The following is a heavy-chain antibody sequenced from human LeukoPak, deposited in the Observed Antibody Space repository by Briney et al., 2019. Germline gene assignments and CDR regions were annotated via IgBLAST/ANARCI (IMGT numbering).Heavy chain of an antibody. CDR1: GYTLTELS. CDR3: ATDHLAARPYYFDY. D-gene: IGHD6-6*01. J-gene: IGHJ4*02. Sequence: ASVKVSCKVSGYTLTELSMHWVRQAPGKGLEWMGGFDPEDGETIYAQKFQGRVTMTEDTSTDTAYMELSSLRSEDTAVYYCATDHLAARPYYFDYWGQGTLVTVSS. V-gene: IGHV1-24*01. CDR2: FDPEDGET.